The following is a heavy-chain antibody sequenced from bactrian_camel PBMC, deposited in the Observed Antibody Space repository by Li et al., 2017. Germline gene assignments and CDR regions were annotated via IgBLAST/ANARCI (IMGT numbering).Heavy chain of an antibody. CDR2: INSGGGRT. V-gene: IGHV3S40*01. Sequence: QLVESGVGSVQAGGSLRLSCAASGYTYSSNYMGWFRQAPGKGLEWVSVINSGGGRTYYEDSLKGRFTISRDNIKNTLYLQLNSLKTEDTAMYYCAHGDGYYWAYEYNYWGQGTQVTVS. CDR1: GYTYSSNY. D-gene: IGHD2*01. CDR3: AHGDGYYWAYEYNY. J-gene: IGHJ4*01.